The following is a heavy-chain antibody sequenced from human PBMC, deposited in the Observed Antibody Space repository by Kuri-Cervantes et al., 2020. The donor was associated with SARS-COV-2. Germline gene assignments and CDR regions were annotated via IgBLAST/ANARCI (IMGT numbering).Heavy chain of an antibody. J-gene: IGHJ4*02. CDR2: INHSGST. D-gene: IGHD1-1*01. V-gene: IGHV4-34*01. CDR1: GGSISSYY. CDR3: ARGLPPRYNWNQRRGGYFDY. Sequence: SETLSLTCTVSGGSISSYYWSWIRQPPGKGLEWIGEINHSGSTNYNPSLKSRVTISVDTSKNQFSLKLSSVTAADAAVYYCARGLPPRYNWNQRRGGYFDYWGQGTLVTFSS.